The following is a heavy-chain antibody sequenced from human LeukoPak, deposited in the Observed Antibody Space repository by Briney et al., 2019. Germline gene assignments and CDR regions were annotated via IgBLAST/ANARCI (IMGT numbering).Heavy chain of an antibody. CDR1: GFTFSSYA. D-gene: IGHD3-3*01. CDR2: ISGSGGST. Sequence: GGSLRLSCAASGFTFSSYAMSWVRQAPGKGLEWVSAISGSGGSTYYADSVKGRFTISRDNSKNSLYLQMNSLRAEDTAVYYCARVSDTYYDFWSGYYPFDYWGQGTLVTVSS. V-gene: IGHV3-23*01. CDR3: ARVSDTYYDFWSGYYPFDY. J-gene: IGHJ4*02.